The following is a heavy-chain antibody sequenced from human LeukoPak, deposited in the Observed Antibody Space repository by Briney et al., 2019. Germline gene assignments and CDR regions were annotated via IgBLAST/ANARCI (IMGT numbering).Heavy chain of an antibody. CDR3: ARGSGSSTYGMDV. D-gene: IGHD1-26*01. CDR1: GYIFTTYD. J-gene: IGHJ6*02. V-gene: IGHV1-18*01. Sequence: ASVKVSCKASGYIFTTYDISWVRQAPGQGLEWMGWISTYNGNTNYAQNLRDRVTMTTDTSTSTAYMEVRSLRSDDTAVYYCARGSGSSTYGMDVWGQGTTVTVSS. CDR2: ISTYNGNT.